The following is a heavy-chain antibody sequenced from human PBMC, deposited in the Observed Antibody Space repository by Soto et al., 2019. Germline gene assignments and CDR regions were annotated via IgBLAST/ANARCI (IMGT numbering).Heavy chain of an antibody. J-gene: IGHJ4*02. CDR2: IYYSGST. CDR3: ARGQGSTIVNLYYFDY. CDR1: GGSINSHY. Sequence: SETLSLTCTLSGGSINSHYWSWIRQPPGKGLEWTGYIYYSGSTNYNPSLKSRVTISVDASKNQFSLKLSSVTAADTAVYYCARGQGSTIVNLYYFDYWGQGTLVTVS. D-gene: IGHD3-22*01. V-gene: IGHV4-59*11.